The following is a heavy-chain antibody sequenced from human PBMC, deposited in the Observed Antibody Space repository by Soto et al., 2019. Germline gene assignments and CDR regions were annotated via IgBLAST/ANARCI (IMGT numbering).Heavy chain of an antibody. V-gene: IGHV3-48*02. CDR2: ISTSSSSI. J-gene: IGHJ6*02. CDR1: GFSFSSYS. CDR3: ARDIAAAVYYSMDV. D-gene: IGHD6-13*01. Sequence: EVQLVESGGGLVQPGGSLRLSCVASGFSFSSYSINWVRQAPGKGLAWVSYISTSSSSIYYADSVKGRFTISRDNSRNSLYLHMNSLRDEDTAMYYCARDIAAAVYYSMDVWGQGTTVTVA.